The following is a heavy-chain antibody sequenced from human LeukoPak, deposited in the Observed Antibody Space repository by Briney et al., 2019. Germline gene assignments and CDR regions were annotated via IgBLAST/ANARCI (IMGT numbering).Heavy chain of an antibody. CDR1: GFTFSSYA. D-gene: IGHD5-24*01. V-gene: IGHV3-23*01. CDR3: AKALPRSEGYTHGHFDY. J-gene: IGHJ4*02. Sequence: GGSLRLSCAASGFTFSSYAMNWVRQAPGKGLEWVSTITGSGSNTYYADSVKGQFTVSRDNSKNTLYLQMNSLSAEDTATYYCAKALPRSEGYTHGHFDYWGQGTLVTVSS. CDR2: ITGSGSNT.